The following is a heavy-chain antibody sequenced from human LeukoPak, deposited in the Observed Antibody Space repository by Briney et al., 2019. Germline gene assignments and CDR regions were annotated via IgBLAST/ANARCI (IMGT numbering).Heavy chain of an antibody. Sequence: SQTLSLTCTVSGGSISSGGYYWSWIRQPPGKGLEWIGYIYHSGSTYYNPSLKSRVTISVDRSKNQFSLKLSSVTAADTAVYYCARDGITRVRGVMPVGFDYWGQGTLVTVSS. CDR2: IYHSGST. J-gene: IGHJ4*02. D-gene: IGHD3-10*01. CDR1: GGSISSGGYY. V-gene: IGHV4-30-2*01. CDR3: ARDGITRVRGVMPVGFDY.